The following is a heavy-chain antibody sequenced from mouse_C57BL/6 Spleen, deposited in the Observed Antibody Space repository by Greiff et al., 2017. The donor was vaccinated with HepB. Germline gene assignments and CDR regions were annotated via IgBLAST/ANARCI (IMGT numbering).Heavy chain of an antibody. CDR2: INPGSGGT. CDR1: GYAFTNYL. CDR3: ARTGGITTVVASDWYFDV. V-gene: IGHV1-54*01. J-gene: IGHJ1*03. Sequence: QVHVKQSGAELVRPGTSVKVSCKASGYAFTNYLIEWVKQRPGQGLEWIGVINPGSGGTNYNEKFKGKATLTADKSSSTAYMQLSSLTSEDSAVYFCARTGGITTVVASDWYFDVWGTGTTVTVSS. D-gene: IGHD1-1*01.